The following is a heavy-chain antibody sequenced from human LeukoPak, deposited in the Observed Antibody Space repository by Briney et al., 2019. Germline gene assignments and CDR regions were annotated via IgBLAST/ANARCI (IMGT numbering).Heavy chain of an antibody. CDR2: ISPTSGGT. CDR3: AREAYASGSFRTDYYYMDV. D-gene: IGHD3-10*01. Sequence: ASVKVSCKASGYTFTGYYMHWVRQAPGQGLEWMVWISPTSGGTNYAQKFQGRVTMTRDTSISTAYMELSRLRSDDTAVYYCAREAYASGSFRTDYYYMDVWGKGTTVTISS. J-gene: IGHJ6*03. CDR1: GYTFTGYY. V-gene: IGHV1-2*02.